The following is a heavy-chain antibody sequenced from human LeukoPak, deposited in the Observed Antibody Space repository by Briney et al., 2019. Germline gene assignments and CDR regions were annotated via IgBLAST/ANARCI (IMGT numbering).Heavy chain of an antibody. V-gene: IGHV1-18*01. CDR2: ITAYNGNR. Sequence: ATVKVSCKTSGYTFSNYGISWVRQAPGQGLEWMGWITAYNGNRLYAQRFQGRITLTADTSTSTSYMELRSLEYDDTAIYYCARDNDKVVDHWGQGTLVTVSS. CDR1: GYTFSNYG. J-gene: IGHJ4*01. CDR3: ARDNDKVVDH. D-gene: IGHD1-1*01.